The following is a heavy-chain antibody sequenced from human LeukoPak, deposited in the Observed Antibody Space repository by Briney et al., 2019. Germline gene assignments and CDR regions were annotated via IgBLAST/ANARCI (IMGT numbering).Heavy chain of an antibody. CDR3: AKARCSSTSCYFDY. CDR1: GFTSDDYA. V-gene: IGHV3-9*02. CDR2: ISWNSGSI. J-gene: IGHJ4*02. Sequence: GGSLRLSCAASGFTSDDYAMHWVRQAPGKGLEWVSGISWNSGSIGYADSVKGRFTISRDNAKNSLYLQMNSLRAEDMALYYCAKARCSSTSCYFDYWGQGTLVTVSS. D-gene: IGHD2-2*01.